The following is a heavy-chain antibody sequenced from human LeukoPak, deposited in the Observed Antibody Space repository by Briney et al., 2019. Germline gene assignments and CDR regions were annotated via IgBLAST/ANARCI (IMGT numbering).Heavy chain of an antibody. CDR3: ARNPMVRGVIISHYYYYMDV. V-gene: IGHV1-69*05. Sequence: SVKVSCKASGGTFSSYAISWVRQAPGQGLEWMGGIISIFGTANYAQKFQGRVTITTDESTSTAYMELSSLRSEDTAVYYCARNPMVRGVIISHYYYYMDVWGKGTTVTVSS. J-gene: IGHJ6*03. D-gene: IGHD3-10*01. CDR2: IISIFGTA. CDR1: GGTFSSYA.